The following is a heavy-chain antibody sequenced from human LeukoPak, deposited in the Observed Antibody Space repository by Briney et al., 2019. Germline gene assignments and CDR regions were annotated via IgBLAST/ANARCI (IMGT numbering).Heavy chain of an antibody. D-gene: IGHD3-16*02. CDR2: ISGSGGST. Sequence: GGSLRLSCAASGFTFSSYAMSWVRQAPGKGLEWVSAISGSGGSTYYADSVKGRFTISRDNSKSTLYLQMNSLRAEDTAVYHCAKDREITFGGVIVRGGFDYWGQGTLVTVSS. CDR1: GFTFSSYA. V-gene: IGHV3-23*01. CDR3: AKDREITFGGVIVRGGFDY. J-gene: IGHJ4*02.